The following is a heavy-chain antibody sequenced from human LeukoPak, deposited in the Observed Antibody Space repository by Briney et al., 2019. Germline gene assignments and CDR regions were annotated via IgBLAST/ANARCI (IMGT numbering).Heavy chain of an antibody. CDR2: VYTSGNT. J-gene: IGHJ3*02. CDR3: ARGLSHSKDI. V-gene: IGHV4-4*07. CDR1: GGSLSSYH. Sequence: SETLSLTCTVSGGSLSSYHWRWIRQPAGKGLEWIGRVYTSGNTSYNPSLKSRVTMSVDTSKNQFSLKLTSVTAADTALYYCARGLSHSKDIWGQGTMVTVSS.